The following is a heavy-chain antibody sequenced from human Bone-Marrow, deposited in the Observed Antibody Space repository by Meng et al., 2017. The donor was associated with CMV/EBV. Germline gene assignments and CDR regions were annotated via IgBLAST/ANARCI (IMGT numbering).Heavy chain of an antibody. CDR3: ARDGPSGYCSSTSCHGDYYYYGMDV. V-gene: IGHV1-8*01. CDR1: GYTFTSYD. D-gene: IGHD2-2*01. CDR2: MNPNSGNT. Sequence: ASVKVSCKASGYTFTSYDINWVRQATGQGLEWMGWMNPNSGNTGYAQKFQGRVTMTTDTSTSTAYMELRSLRSDDTAVYYCARDGPSGYCSSTSCHGDYYYYGMDVWGQGTTVTVSS. J-gene: IGHJ6*02.